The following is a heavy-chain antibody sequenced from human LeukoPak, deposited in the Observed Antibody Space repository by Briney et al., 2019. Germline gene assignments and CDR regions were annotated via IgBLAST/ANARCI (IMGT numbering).Heavy chain of an antibody. V-gene: IGHV1-2*02. D-gene: IGHD2-15*01. Sequence: GASVKVSCKASGYTFTGYYMHWVRQAPGQGLEWMAWINPNSGGTNYAQKFQGRVTMTRDTSISTAYMELSRLRSDDTVVYYCAGDRRMVTATPFDYWGQVTLVTVSS. CDR1: GYTFTGYY. CDR3: AGDRRMVTATPFDY. CDR2: INPNSGGT. J-gene: IGHJ4*02.